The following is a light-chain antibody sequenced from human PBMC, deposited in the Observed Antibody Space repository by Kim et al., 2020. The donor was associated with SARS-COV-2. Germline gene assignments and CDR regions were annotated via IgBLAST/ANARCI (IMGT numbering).Light chain of an antibody. J-gene: IGLJ2*01. Sequence: VSPGRSATLTCSGDDLGNTYVCWYQQKPGQSPLLVIYQDNKRPSGIPERFSGSNSGNTATLTISATQAMDEADYYCQAWDSRTVIFGGGTQLTVL. CDR2: QDN. CDR1: DLGNTY. V-gene: IGLV3-1*01. CDR3: QAWDSRTVI.